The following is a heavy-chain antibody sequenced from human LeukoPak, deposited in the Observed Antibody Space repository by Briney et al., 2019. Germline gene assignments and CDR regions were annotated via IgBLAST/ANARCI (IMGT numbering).Heavy chain of an antibody. CDR1: GYTFTGYY. Sequence: ASVKVSCKASGYTFTGYYIHWVRQAPGQGLEWMGWIDPNSAATNYAQKFQGRVTMTGDTSISTTYMELSRLTSDDTAVYYCALLGFCCANGCSNTFHLWGQGTMVTVSS. V-gene: IGHV1-2*02. CDR3: ALLGFCCANGCSNTFHL. D-gene: IGHD2-8*01. CDR2: IDPNSAAT. J-gene: IGHJ3*01.